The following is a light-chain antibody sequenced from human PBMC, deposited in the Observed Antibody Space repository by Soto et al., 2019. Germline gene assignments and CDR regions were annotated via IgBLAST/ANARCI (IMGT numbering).Light chain of an antibody. CDR1: SSDVGGYNY. CDR3: CSYAGSYTFVV. Sequence: QSALTQPRSVXXXPGQSVTISCTGTSSDVGGYNYVSWYQQHPGKAPKLMIYDVSKRPSGVPDRFSGSKSGNTASLTISGLQAEDEADYYCCSYAGSYTFVVFGGGTKLTVL. CDR2: DVS. J-gene: IGLJ2*01. V-gene: IGLV2-11*01.